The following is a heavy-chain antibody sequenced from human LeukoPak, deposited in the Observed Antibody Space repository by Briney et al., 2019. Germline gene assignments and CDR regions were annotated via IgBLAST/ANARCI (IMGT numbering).Heavy chain of an antibody. CDR2: INHSGST. CDR1: GGSFRGYY. D-gene: IGHD3-10*01. J-gene: IGHJ4*02. V-gene: IGHV4-34*01. CDR3: ARVDVGVGPDY. Sequence: SETLSLTCGVYGGSFRGYYWSWIRQPPGKGLEWIGEINHSGSTNYNPSLKSRLIISVDTSKNQFSLKVSSVTAADTAVYYCARVDVGVGPDYWGQGTLVTVSS.